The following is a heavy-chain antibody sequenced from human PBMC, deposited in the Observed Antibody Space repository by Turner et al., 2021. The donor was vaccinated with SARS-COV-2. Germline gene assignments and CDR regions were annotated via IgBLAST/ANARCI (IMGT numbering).Heavy chain of an antibody. CDR3: ASARGDYYDSSGYDPYAFDI. Sequence: EVQWVGFGGGLVKPGGPLRLPWAASGFPFRGHSLNWARQAAGKGLGWVSSMMRSINYIYNAYSVKGRFTISIDNARNTLLLKMNSLRTKVTAVYYCASARGDYYDSSGYDPYAFDIWGQGTMVTVSS. D-gene: IGHD3-22*01. J-gene: IGHJ3*02. CDR2: MMRSINYI. V-gene: IGHV3-21*01. CDR1: GFPFRGHS.